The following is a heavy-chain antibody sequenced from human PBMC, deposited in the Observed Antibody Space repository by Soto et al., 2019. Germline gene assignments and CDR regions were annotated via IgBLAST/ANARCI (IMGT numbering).Heavy chain of an antibody. J-gene: IGHJ4*02. CDR3: ARELAAAGSFDY. CDR1: GFTFSRYE. D-gene: IGHD6-13*01. CDR2: ISTSGSTI. V-gene: IGHV3-48*03. Sequence: GGSLGLCCAASGFTFSRYEVNWVRQAPGKGLEWISYISTSGSTIYYADSVKGRFTISRDNAKNSLYLQMNSLRAEDTVVYYCARELAAAGSFDYWGQGTLVTVSS.